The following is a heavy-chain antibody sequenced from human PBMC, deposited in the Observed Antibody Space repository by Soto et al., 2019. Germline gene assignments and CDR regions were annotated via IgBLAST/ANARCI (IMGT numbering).Heavy chain of an antibody. V-gene: IGHV3-23*01. Sequence: GGSLRLSCAASGFTFSSYAMSWVRQAPGKGLEWVSAISGSGGSTYYADSVKGRFTISRDNSKNTLYLQMNSLRAEDTAVYYCAKDLRSTTRRGYYMDVWGKGTTVTVSS. CDR3: AKDLRSTTRRGYYMDV. D-gene: IGHD4-17*01. CDR1: GFTFSSYA. CDR2: ISGSGGST. J-gene: IGHJ6*03.